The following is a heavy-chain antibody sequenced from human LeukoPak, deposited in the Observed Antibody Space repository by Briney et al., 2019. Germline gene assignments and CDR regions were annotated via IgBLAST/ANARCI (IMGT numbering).Heavy chain of an antibody. CDR2: IGSSSSYI. Sequence: GGSLRLSCAASGFTFSSYSMNWVRQAPGKGLEWVSSIGSSSSYIYYADSVKGRFTISRDNSKNTLYLQMNSLRAEDTAVYYCARVSIVLMVYASFDYWGQGTLVTVSS. CDR3: ARVSIVLMVYASFDY. J-gene: IGHJ4*02. D-gene: IGHD2-8*01. CDR1: GFTFSSYS. V-gene: IGHV3-21*01.